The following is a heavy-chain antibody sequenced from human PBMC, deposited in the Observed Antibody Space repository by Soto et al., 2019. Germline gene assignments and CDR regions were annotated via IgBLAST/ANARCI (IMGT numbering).Heavy chain of an antibody. Sequence: QVQLVQSGAEVKKPGASVKVSCKASGYTFTSYDINWVRQATGQGLEWMGWMNPNSGNTGYAQKFQGRVTMTRNTPTSPAHMELSSLRSDDTALYYCATAAAEHRIDVCGQGTPVTLSS. CDR3: ATAAAEHRIDV. CDR2: MNPNSGNT. V-gene: IGHV1-8*01. J-gene: IGHJ6*02. D-gene: IGHD6-13*01. CDR1: GYTFTSYD.